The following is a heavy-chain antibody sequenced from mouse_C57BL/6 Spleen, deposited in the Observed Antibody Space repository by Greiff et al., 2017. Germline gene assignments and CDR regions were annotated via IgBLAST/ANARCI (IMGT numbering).Heavy chain of an antibody. J-gene: IGHJ4*01. V-gene: IGHV14-2*01. CDR3: ARYDGNWLDY. CDR2: IDPEDGET. Sequence: EVQLQQSGAELVKPGASVKLSCTASGFNIKDYYMHWVKQRPEKGLEWIGRIDPEDGETKYAPKFKGKATRTVDTSSNTAYRQLSRLTSADTAVYYCARYDGNWLDYWGQGTSVTVSS. D-gene: IGHD2-1*01. CDR1: GFNIKDYY.